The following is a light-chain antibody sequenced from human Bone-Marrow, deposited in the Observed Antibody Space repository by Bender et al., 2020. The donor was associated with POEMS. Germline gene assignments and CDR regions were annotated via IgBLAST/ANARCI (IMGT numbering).Light chain of an antibody. CDR1: NSNIGSNT. CDR2: NNN. J-gene: IGLJ3*02. V-gene: IGLV1-44*01. CDR3: AAWDDSLNGPV. Sequence: QSVLTQPPSASGTPGQRVSISCSGSNSNIGSNTVSWFQQLPGTAPKLLIYNNNQRPSGVPDRFSASKSGTSASLAISGLQSEDEADYYCAAWDDSLNGPVFGGGTQLTVL.